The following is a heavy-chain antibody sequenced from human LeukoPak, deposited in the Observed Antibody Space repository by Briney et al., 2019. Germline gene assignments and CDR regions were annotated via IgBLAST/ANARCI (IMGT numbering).Heavy chain of an antibody. D-gene: IGHD1-26*01. CDR3: AKVRTLVWELPDY. J-gene: IGHJ4*02. Sequence: GSLRLSCAAPGVTVSSDAMRWVRQAPGKGPEWVSAISGSGGSTYYADSVKGRFTISRDNSQNTLYLQMNSPRAKATAVYYCAKVRTLVWELPDYWGQGTLVTVSS. V-gene: IGHV3-23*01. CDR2: ISGSGGST. CDR1: GVTVSSDA.